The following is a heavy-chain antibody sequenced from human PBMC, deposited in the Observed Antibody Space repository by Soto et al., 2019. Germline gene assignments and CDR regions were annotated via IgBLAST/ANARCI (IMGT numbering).Heavy chain of an antibody. D-gene: IGHD3-10*01. CDR3: AKDLTVRGALNWFDP. CDR1: GFTFSSYG. Sequence: GGSLRLSCAASGFTFSSYGMHWVRQAPGKGLEWVAVIWYDGSNKYYADSVKGRFTISRNNSKNTLYLQMNSLRAEDTAVYYCAKDLTVRGALNWFDPWGQGTLVTVSS. V-gene: IGHV3-33*06. J-gene: IGHJ5*02. CDR2: IWYDGSNK.